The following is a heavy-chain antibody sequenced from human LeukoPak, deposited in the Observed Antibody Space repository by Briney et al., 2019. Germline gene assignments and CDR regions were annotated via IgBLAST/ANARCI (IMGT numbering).Heavy chain of an antibody. CDR1: GFTFSSCA. CDR2: VSVNGGTT. Sequence: PGGSLRLSCASSGFTFSSCALSWVRQAPGKGLEWVSAVSVNGGTTYYADSVKGRFTISRDNSKNTLYVQMNSLRAEDTAVYFCAKELHGSGNYAFDYWGQGTLVTVSS. J-gene: IGHJ4*02. D-gene: IGHD3-10*01. CDR3: AKELHGSGNYAFDY. V-gene: IGHV3-23*01.